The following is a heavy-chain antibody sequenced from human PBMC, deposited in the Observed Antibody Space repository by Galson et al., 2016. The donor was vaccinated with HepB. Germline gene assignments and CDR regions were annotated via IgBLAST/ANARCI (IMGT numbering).Heavy chain of an antibody. Sequence: SLRLSCAGSGFMFSDHNINWVRQAPGKGLEWVSSIGGTGRDTYYADSVKGRFTISRDNSKKSVFLQMNSLKSEDTAVYYCATGNGYNGGPLDYWGQGTLVTVSS. V-gene: IGHV3-21*04. J-gene: IGHJ4*02. CDR1: GFMFSDHN. CDR3: ATGNGYNGGPLDY. CDR2: IGGTGRDT. D-gene: IGHD5-24*01.